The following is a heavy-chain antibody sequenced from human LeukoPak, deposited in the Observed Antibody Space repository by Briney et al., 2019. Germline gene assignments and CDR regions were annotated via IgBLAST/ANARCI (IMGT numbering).Heavy chain of an antibody. CDR2: ISSSLDSSM. CDR3: ARGVRDILSGYYTDYYFYYMDV. Sequence: GGSLRLSCAASGFTFNVYSMNRVRQAPGKGLEWVSFISSSLDSSMYYADSVKGRFTISRDNAKNSLYLQMNSLRAEDTAVYYCARGVRDILSGYYTDYYFYYMDVWGKGTTVTVSS. V-gene: IGHV3-48*01. D-gene: IGHD3-3*01. CDR1: GFTFNVYS. J-gene: IGHJ6*03.